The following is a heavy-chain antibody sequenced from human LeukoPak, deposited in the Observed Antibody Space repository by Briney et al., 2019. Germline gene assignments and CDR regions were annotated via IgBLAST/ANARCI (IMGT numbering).Heavy chain of an antibody. CDR1: GFTFTTAW. V-gene: IGHV3-15*01. D-gene: IGHD1-1*01. CDR3: TTASWGVTKGTTKSFY. Sequence: TGRSMRLSCSASGFTFTTAWMSWVSQAPRNGMEWVGRIQSKSDGGTTDFAAHVKGRFSISKDESRNTLYLQMNSLKSEDTAVYYCTTASWGVTKGTTKSFYWGRGILVSVSS. CDR2: IQSKSDGGTT. J-gene: IGHJ4*02.